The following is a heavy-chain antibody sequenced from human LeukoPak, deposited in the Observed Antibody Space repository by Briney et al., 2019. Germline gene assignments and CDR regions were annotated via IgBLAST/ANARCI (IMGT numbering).Heavy chain of an antibody. Sequence: GGSLRLSCAASGFTFTGSTMHWVRQASGKGLEWVGRIRSRHNDYATEYVASVRGRFTISRDNARNSLYLQMNSLRAEDTAVYYCARGSVVVAAADDWFDPWGQGTLVTVSS. V-gene: IGHV3-73*01. D-gene: IGHD2-15*01. CDR3: ARGSVVVAAADDWFDP. J-gene: IGHJ5*02. CDR1: GFTFTGST. CDR2: IRSRHNDYAT.